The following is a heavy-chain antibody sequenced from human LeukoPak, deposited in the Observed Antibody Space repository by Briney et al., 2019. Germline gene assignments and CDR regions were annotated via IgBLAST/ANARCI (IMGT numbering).Heavy chain of an antibody. J-gene: IGHJ4*02. Sequence: GGSLRLSCAASGFTFSSFAMHWVRQAPGKGLEWVAFISYVARDTYYGDSVKGRFTVSRDNAKNSLYLQMNSLRAEDTAVYFCVRSPRIAVPGIQLDYWGQGTLVTVSS. CDR3: VRSPRIAVPGIQLDY. D-gene: IGHD6-13*01. V-gene: IGHV3-30*04. CDR2: ISYVARDT. CDR1: GFTFSSFA.